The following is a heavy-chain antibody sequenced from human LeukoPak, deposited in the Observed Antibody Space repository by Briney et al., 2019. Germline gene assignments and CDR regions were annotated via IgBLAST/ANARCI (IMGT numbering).Heavy chain of an antibody. D-gene: IGHD3-16*01. J-gene: IGHJ6*03. V-gene: IGHV4-39*07. Sequence: SETLSLTCTVSGGSISSSSYYWGWIRQPPGKGLEWIGSIYYSGSTYYNPSLKSRVTISVDTSKNQFSLKLSSVTAADTAVYYCARDWGSLQGYYYMDVWGKGTTVTVSS. CDR3: ARDWGSLQGYYYMDV. CDR1: GGSISSSSYY. CDR2: IYYSGST.